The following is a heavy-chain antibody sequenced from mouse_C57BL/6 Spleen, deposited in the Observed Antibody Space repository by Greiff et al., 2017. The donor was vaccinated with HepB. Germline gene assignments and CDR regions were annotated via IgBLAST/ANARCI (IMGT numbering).Heavy chain of an antibody. Sequence: QVQLKQPGAELVKPGASVKLSCKASGYTFTSYWMHWVKQRPGQGLEWIGMIHPNSGSTNYNEKFKSKATLTVDKSSSTAYMQLSSLTSEDSAVYYCAREGGYYGWFAYWGQGTLVTVSA. CDR2: IHPNSGST. J-gene: IGHJ3*01. V-gene: IGHV1-64*01. D-gene: IGHD1-1*01. CDR1: GYTFTSYW. CDR3: AREGGYYGWFAY.